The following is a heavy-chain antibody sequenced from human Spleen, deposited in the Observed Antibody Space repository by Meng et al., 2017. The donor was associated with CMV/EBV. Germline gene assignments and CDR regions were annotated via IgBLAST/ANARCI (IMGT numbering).Heavy chain of an antibody. CDR2: IIPIFGTA. D-gene: IGHD3-22*01. Sequence: SVKVSCKASGGTFSSYAISWVRQAPGQGLEWMGGIIPIFGTANYAQKFQGRVTITRNTSISTAYMELSSLRSEDTAVYYCATRMLYYDTQDYWGQGTLVTVSS. CDR3: ATRMLYYDTQDY. J-gene: IGHJ4*02. CDR1: GGTFSSYA. V-gene: IGHV1-69*05.